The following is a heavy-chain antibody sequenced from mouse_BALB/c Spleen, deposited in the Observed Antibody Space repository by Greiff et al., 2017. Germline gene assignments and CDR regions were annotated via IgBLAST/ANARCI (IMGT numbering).Heavy chain of an antibody. CDR3: ARSRAEYRDDDAMDY. V-gene: IGHV1-66*01. CDR1: GYSFTSYY. CDR2: IFPGSGNT. Sequence: QVQLQQSGPELVKPGASVKISCKASGYSFTSYYIHWVKQRPGQGLEWIGWIFPGSGNTKYNEKFKGKATLTADTSSSTAYMQLSSLTSEDSAVYFCARSRAEYRDDDAMDYWGQGTSVTVSS. D-gene: IGHD2-14*01. J-gene: IGHJ4*01.